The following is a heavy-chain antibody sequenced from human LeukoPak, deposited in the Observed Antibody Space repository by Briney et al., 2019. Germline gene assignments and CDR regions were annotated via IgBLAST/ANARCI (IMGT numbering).Heavy chain of an antibody. CDR2: IIPIFGTA. J-gene: IGHJ4*02. CDR3: ARVYSGYDFFDY. V-gene: IGHV1-69*13. CDR1: VLTFTVQT. Sequence: ASVKVSSTASVLTFTVQTIRWVRQAPGQGLEWMGGIIPIFGTANYAQKFQGRVTITADESTSTAYMEVSSLRSEDTAVYYCARVYSGYDFFDYWGQGILVTVSS. D-gene: IGHD5-12*01.